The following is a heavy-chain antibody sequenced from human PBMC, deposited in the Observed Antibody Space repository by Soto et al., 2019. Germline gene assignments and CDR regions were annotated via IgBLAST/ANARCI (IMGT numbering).Heavy chain of an antibody. Sequence: LETLSLRWRVSRASRSGENYSLCWRLPAPGKGLEWIGSIFXRGNPYYNPSLKSRLTISVDTSTSQFSLTLSSVTDADAAMYFCAGQMREMAVYFPRYIDQGGQGTPVTVSS. D-gene: IGHD3-9*01. CDR3: AGQMREMAVYFPRYIDQ. CDR1: RASRSGENYS. J-gene: IGHJ1*01. V-gene: IGHV4-39*01. CDR2: IFXRGNP.